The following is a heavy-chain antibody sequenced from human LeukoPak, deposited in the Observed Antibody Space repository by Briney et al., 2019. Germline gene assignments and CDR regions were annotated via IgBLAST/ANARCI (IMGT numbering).Heavy chain of an antibody. J-gene: IGHJ4*02. CDR3: ASRPLAVADPTSDY. Sequence: SETLSLTCAVYGGSFSGYYWRWIRQPPGKGLEWSGEINHSGSTNYNPSLKSRVTISVDTSKNQFSLKLSSVTAADTAVYYCASRPLAVADPTSDYWGQGTLVTVSS. CDR1: GGSFSGYY. CDR2: INHSGST. V-gene: IGHV4-34*01. D-gene: IGHD6-19*01.